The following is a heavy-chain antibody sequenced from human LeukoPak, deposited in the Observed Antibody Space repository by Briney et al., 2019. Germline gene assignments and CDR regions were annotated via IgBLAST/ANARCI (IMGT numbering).Heavy chain of an antibody. CDR2: FDPDDGET. CDR3: ATWDAGGGYLGY. J-gene: IGHJ4*02. V-gene: IGHV1-24*01. D-gene: IGHD3-16*02. Sequence: ASVKVSCRVSGYTLTELSMHWVRQAPGKGLEWMGGFDPDDGETIYAQKFQGRVTMTEDTSTDTAYMELSSLRSEDTAVYYCATWDAGGGYLGYWGQGTLVTVSS. CDR1: GYTLTELS.